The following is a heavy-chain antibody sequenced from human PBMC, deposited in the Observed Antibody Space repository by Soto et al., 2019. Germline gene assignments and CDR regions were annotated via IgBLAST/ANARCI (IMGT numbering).Heavy chain of an antibody. CDR2: IKPDGSQK. Sequence: GGSLRLSCAASGFTFSNYWMSWVRQAPGKGLGWVANIKPDGSQKWYVDSVKGRFTISRDNAKNSLYLQMMSLRAEDTAMYYCARGDYSDTSGPFSDAFDIWGQGTMVTVSS. J-gene: IGHJ3*02. D-gene: IGHD3-22*01. V-gene: IGHV3-7*04. CDR1: GFTFSNYW. CDR3: ARGDYSDTSGPFSDAFDI.